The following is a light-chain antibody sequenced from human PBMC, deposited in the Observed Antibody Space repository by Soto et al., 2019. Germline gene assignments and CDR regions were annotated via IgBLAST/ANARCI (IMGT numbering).Light chain of an antibody. CDR1: QSISSW. V-gene: IGKV1-5*01. Sequence: DIQMTQSPSTLSASVGDRVTITCRASQSISSWLAWYQQKPGKAPKLLIYGASSLESGVPSRFSGSGSVTEFSLTIHSLQPDDFATYYCQQYSSSSPTFGQGTKLEIK. CDR3: QQYSSSSPT. J-gene: IGKJ2*01. CDR2: GAS.